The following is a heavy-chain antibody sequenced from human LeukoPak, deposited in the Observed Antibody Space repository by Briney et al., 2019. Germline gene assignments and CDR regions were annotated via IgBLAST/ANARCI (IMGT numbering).Heavy chain of an antibody. D-gene: IGHD3-22*01. CDR2: ISYDGSNK. CDR1: GFTFSSYG. Sequence: PGGSLRLSCAASGFTFSSYGMSWVRQAPGKGLEWVAVISYDGSNKYYADSVKGRFTISRDNSKNTLYLQMNSLRAEDTAVYYCARDKGVVIPGYGAFDIWGQGTMVTVSS. CDR3: ARDKGVVIPGYGAFDI. V-gene: IGHV3-30*03. J-gene: IGHJ3*02.